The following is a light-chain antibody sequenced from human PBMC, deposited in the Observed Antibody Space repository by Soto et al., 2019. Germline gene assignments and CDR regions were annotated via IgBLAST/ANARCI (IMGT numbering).Light chain of an antibody. CDR3: MQGTRWPPGT. V-gene: IGKV2-30*01. CDR1: QSLVYSDGNTY. CDR2: KVS. J-gene: IGKJ1*01. Sequence: DVVMTQSPLSLPVTLGQPASISCRSSQSLVYSDGNTYLNWFQQRPGQSPRRLIYKVSNRGSGVPEIFSGSGSGTDFTLKISRVEAGDVWVYYCMQGTRWPPGTFGQGTKVEI.